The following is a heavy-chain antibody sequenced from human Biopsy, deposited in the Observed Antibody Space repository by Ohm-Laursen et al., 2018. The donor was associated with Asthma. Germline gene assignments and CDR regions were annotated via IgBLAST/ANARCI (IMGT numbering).Heavy chain of an antibody. CDR3: AKSADYYDSTDYLDF. J-gene: IGHJ4*01. Sequence: SLRLSCTASGFSFDDCAMHWVRQAPGKGLEWISSISWNSGNIDYADSVKGRFTISRDNAKNSLYLQMQSLRPEDTAFYYCAKSADYYDSTDYLDFWGRGTLVTVSS. CDR1: GFSFDDCA. V-gene: IGHV3-9*01. D-gene: IGHD3-22*01. CDR2: ISWNSGNI.